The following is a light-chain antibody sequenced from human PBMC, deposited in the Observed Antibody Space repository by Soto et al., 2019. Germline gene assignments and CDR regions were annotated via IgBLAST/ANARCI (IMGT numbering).Light chain of an antibody. CDR1: QSLSSSY. CDR2: AAS. Sequence: DIVLTQSPGTLSLSPGERATLSCRASQSLSSSYLAWYQQKPGQAPRLLMDAASRRPTGITDRFRGSESGTNFTLTIGGLEPEDFAVYYCQQYGSSRWTFGQGTKVEIK. V-gene: IGKV3-20*01. J-gene: IGKJ1*01. CDR3: QQYGSSRWT.